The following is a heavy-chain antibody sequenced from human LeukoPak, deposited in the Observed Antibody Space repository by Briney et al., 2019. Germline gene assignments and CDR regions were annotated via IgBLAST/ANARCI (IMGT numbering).Heavy chain of an antibody. CDR2: IYHSGST. D-gene: IGHD3-10*01. CDR1: GYSISSGYY. Sequence: SETLSLTCTVSGYSISSGYYWGWIRQPPGKGLEWIGSIYHSGSTYYNPSLKSRVTISVDTSKNQFSLKLSSVTAADTAVYYCASLRGYGSGSYGQVHYWGQGTLVTVSS. J-gene: IGHJ4*02. V-gene: IGHV4-38-2*02. CDR3: ASLRGYGSGSYGQVHY.